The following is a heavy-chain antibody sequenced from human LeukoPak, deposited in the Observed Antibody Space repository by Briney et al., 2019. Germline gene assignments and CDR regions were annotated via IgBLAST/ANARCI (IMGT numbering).Heavy chain of an antibody. Sequence: GGSLRLSCAASGFSFSSYAMSWVRQAPGKGLEWVSSISSSSSYIYYADSVKGRFTISRDNAKNSLYLQMNSLRAEDTAVYYCARGDFGVAGYFDYWGQGTLVTVSS. CDR1: GFSFSSYA. V-gene: IGHV3-21*01. J-gene: IGHJ4*02. D-gene: IGHD3-3*01. CDR2: ISSSSSYI. CDR3: ARGDFGVAGYFDY.